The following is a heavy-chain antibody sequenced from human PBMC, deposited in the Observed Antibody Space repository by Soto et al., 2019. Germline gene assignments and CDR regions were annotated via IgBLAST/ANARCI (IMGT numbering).Heavy chain of an antibody. D-gene: IGHD4-4*01. CDR3: ARVGEGEEGDYSNYADY. Sequence: QVQLQESGPGLVKPSQTLSLTCTVSGGSISSGGYYWSWIRQHPGKGLEWIGYIYYSGSTYYNPSLKSRVTISVDTSKNQFSLKLSSVTAADTAVYYCARVGEGEEGDYSNYADYWGQGTLVTVSS. V-gene: IGHV4-31*03. CDR1: GGSISSGGYY. J-gene: IGHJ4*02. CDR2: IYYSGST.